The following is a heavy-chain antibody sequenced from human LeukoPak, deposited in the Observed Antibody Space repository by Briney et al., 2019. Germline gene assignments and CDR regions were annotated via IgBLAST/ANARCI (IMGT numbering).Heavy chain of an antibody. CDR3: ARHNGRRSNGWNGAFDI. V-gene: IGHV5-51*01. D-gene: IGHD6-19*01. J-gene: IGHJ3*02. Sequence: GESLQISCEGSGYDFASYWIGWVRQKPGKGLELMGIIWPDDSERRYSPSFQGQVTISADKSVRIVYLQWTSLKASDTAMYYCARHNGRRSNGWNGAFDIWGQRTMVTVSS. CDR1: GYDFASYW. CDR2: IWPDDSER.